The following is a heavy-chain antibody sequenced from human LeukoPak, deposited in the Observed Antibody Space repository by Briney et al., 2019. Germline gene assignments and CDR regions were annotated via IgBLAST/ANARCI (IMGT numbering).Heavy chain of an antibody. V-gene: IGHV1-18*01. J-gene: IGHJ5*02. CDR3: ARQLGYCSGGSCYSAHGWFDP. D-gene: IGHD2-15*01. Sequence: ASVKVSCKASGYTFTSYGISWVRQAPGQGLEWMGWISAYNGNTNYAQKLQGRVTMTTDTSTSTAYMELRSLRSEDTAVYYCARQLGYCSGGSCYSAHGWFDPWGQGTLVTVSS. CDR1: GYTFTSYG. CDR2: ISAYNGNT.